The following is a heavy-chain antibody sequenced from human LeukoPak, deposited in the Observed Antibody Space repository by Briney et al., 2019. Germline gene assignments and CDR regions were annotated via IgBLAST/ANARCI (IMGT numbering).Heavy chain of an antibody. CDR1: GYSFTSYW. V-gene: IGHV5-51*01. CDR2: IYPGDSDI. D-gene: IGHD3-3*01. CDR3: VRLRSGYSDYGMDV. Sequence: GESLKIPCKGSGYSFTSYWIGWVRQMPGKGLEWMGIIYPGDSDIRYSPSFQGQVTISADKSITTVFLQWSSLKASDTAMYYCVRLRSGYSDYGMDVWGQGTTVTVSS. J-gene: IGHJ6*02.